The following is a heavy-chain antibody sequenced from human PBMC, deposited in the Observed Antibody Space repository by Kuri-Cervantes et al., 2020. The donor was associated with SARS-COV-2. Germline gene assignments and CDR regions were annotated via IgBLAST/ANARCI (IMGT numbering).Heavy chain of an antibody. D-gene: IGHD1-26*01. CDR2: ISYDGSNK. V-gene: IGHV3-30-3*01. J-gene: IGHJ4*02. CDR3: ATTSGSYYNGAFDY. CDR1: GFTFSTYA. Sequence: LKISCAASGFTFSTYAMHWVRQAPGKGLEWVAVISYDGSNKYYADSVKGRFTISRDNSENTLYLQMNSLRAEDTAVYYCATTSGSYYNGAFDYWGQGTLVTVSS.